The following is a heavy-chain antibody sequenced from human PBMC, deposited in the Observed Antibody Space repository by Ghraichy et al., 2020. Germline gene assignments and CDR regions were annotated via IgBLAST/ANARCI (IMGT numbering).Heavy chain of an antibody. D-gene: IGHD3-3*01. CDR3: ARVYVGDFWSGYRYYYGMDV. Sequence: GSLRLSCAASGFTFSSYAMHWVRQAPGKGLEWVAVISYDGSNKYYADSVKGRFTISRDNSKNTLYLQMNSLRAEDTAVYYCARVYVGDFWSGYRYYYGMDVWGQGTTVTVSS. CDR1: GFTFSSYA. CDR2: ISYDGSNK. J-gene: IGHJ6*02. V-gene: IGHV3-30*04.